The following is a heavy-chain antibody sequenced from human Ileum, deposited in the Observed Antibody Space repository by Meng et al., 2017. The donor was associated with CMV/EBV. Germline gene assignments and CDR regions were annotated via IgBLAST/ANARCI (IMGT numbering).Heavy chain of an antibody. CDR1: GFTFNGLA. J-gene: IGHJ4*02. V-gene: IGHV3-23*01. D-gene: IGHD2/OR15-2a*01. CDR3: ARWGGEGSTSGLDS. CDR2: ISGSGGTT. Sequence: GESLKISCAASGFTFNGLAMSWVRQAPGKGLEWVSAISGSGGTTYYADSVKGRFTISRDNSKNTLYLQMNSLGGEDTSVYYCARWGGEGSTSGLDSWGQGTLVTVSS.